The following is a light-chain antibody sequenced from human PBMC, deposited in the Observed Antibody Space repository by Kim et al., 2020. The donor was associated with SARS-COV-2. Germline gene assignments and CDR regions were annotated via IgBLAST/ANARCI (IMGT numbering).Light chain of an antibody. CDR2: GAS. CDR3: QQYGSLRYT. J-gene: IGKJ2*01. Sequence: LSPGERATLSCRASQSVSSSYLAWYQQKPGQAPRLLIYGASSRATGIPDRFSGSGSGTDFTLTISRLEPEDFAVYYCQQYGSLRYTFGQGTKQEI. CDR1: QSVSSSY. V-gene: IGKV3-20*01.